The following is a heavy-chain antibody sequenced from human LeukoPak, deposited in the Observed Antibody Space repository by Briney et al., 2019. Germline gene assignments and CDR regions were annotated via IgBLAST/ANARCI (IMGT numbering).Heavy chain of an antibody. CDR2: IIWNGGII. CDR3: AKVASDFLTGSPPFDY. D-gene: IGHD3-9*01. Sequence: GGSLRLSCVASGVTFDDYARHWVRQAPGEGLEWVSGIIWNGGIIGYVYSVRGGFTISRENAKSSLYLPMHNLRAEHTALYYCAKVASDFLTGSPPFDYWGQGTLVTVSS. CDR1: GVTFDDYA. V-gene: IGHV3-9*01. J-gene: IGHJ4*02.